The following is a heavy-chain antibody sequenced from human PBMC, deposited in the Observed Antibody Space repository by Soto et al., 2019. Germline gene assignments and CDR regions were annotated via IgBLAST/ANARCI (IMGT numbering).Heavy chain of an antibody. Sequence: EASVKVSCKASGGTFSSYAISWVRQAPGQGLEWMGGIIPIFGTANYAQKFQGRVTITADESTSTAYMELSSLRSEDTAVYYCARAGDYYDSSGYYPGAFDIWGQGTMVTVSS. V-gene: IGHV1-69*13. CDR1: GGTFSSYA. CDR3: ARAGDYYDSSGYYPGAFDI. CDR2: IIPIFGTA. J-gene: IGHJ3*02. D-gene: IGHD3-22*01.